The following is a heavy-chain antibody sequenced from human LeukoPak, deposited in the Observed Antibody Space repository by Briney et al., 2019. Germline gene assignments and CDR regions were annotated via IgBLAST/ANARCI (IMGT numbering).Heavy chain of an antibody. Sequence: ASVKVSCKASGYTFTGYYMHWVRQAPGQGLEWMGWINPNSGGTNYAQKFQGRVTMTRDTSISTAYMELSRLRSDDTAVYYCARRTSDQYCSSTSCNTGWFDPWGQGTLVTVSS. J-gene: IGHJ5*02. V-gene: IGHV1-2*02. D-gene: IGHD2-2*02. CDR3: ARRTSDQYCSSTSCNTGWFDP. CDR1: GYTFTGYY. CDR2: INPNSGGT.